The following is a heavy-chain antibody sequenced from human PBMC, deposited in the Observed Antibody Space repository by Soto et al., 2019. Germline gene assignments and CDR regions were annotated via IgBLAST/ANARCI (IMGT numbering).Heavy chain of an antibody. D-gene: IGHD3-22*01. CDR2: IWYDGSNK. J-gene: IGHJ4*02. V-gene: IGHV3-33*01. Sequence: PGGSLRLSCAASGFTFSSYGMHWVRQAPGKGLEWVAFIWYDGSNKYYADSVKGRFTISRDNSKNTLYLQMNSLRAEDTALYYCARGSNSSGYYFGPLDYWGQGTLVTVSS. CDR3: ARGSNSSGYYFGPLDY. CDR1: GFTFSSYG.